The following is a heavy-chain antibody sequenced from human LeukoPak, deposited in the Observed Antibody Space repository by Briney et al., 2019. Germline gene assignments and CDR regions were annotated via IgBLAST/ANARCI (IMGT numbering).Heavy chain of an antibody. CDR3: ARRGTSSSWAHFDY. CDR2: IKQDGSEK. CDR1: GFTFSTYW. D-gene: IGHD6-13*01. Sequence: PGGSLRLSCAASGFTFSTYWMTWVRQAPGKGLEWVANIKQDGSEKYYVDSVKGRFTISRDNAKNSQYLQMNSLGAEDTAVYYCARRGTSSSWAHFDYWGQGTLVTVSS. V-gene: IGHV3-7*05. J-gene: IGHJ4*02.